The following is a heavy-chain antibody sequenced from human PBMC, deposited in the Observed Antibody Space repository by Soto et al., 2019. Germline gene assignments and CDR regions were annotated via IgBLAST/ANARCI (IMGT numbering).Heavy chain of an antibody. CDR1: GFSLGTNGAG. V-gene: IGHV2-5*01. J-gene: IGHJ5*02. D-gene: IGHD3-10*01. CDR2: IYWNGNK. CDR3: VSGSFPNWFDP. Sequence: QITLKESGPTLVKSTQTLALTCTFSGFSLGTNGAGVGWNRQPPGKALEWLALIYWNGNKSYSPSLKSRLTITKDSSKNHVVLTMTNMDPVDTATYYCVSGSFPNWFDPWGQGILVTVSS.